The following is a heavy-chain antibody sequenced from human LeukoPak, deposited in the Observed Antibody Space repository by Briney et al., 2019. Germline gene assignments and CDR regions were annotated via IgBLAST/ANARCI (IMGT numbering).Heavy chain of an antibody. D-gene: IGHD5-12*01. CDR1: GFTFSSYS. J-gene: IGHJ3*02. Sequence: GGSLRLSCAASGFTFSSYSMNWVRQAPGKGLEWVSYISSSSSTIYYADSVKGRFTISRDNAKNSLYLQMNSLRAEDTAVYYCARVRVSVSGYDSGAFDIWGQGTMVTVSS. CDR2: ISSSSSTI. V-gene: IGHV3-48*01. CDR3: ARVRVSVSGYDSGAFDI.